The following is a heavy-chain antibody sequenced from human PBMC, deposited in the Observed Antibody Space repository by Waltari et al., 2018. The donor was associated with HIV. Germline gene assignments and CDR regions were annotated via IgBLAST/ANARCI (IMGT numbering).Heavy chain of an antibody. CDR1: GYTFINYA. CDR2: VKTNTGNP. CDR3: ARAREWELLYPIDY. D-gene: IGHD1-26*01. V-gene: IGHV7-4-1*02. J-gene: IGHJ4*02. Sequence: QVQLVQSGSELKKPGASVKVSCKASGYTFINYAMNWVRQAPGQGLEWMGWVKTNTGNPTSSQGFTGRFVCSLDTSVSTAYLQISSLKTEDTAVYYCARAREWELLYPIDYWGQGTLVTVS.